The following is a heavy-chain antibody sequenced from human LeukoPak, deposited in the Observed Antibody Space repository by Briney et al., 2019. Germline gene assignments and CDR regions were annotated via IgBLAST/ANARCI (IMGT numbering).Heavy chain of an antibody. D-gene: IGHD3-22*01. Sequence: ASVKVSCKASGYTFNNYGVTWVRQAPGQGLEWMGRISAYNGLTNYARSLQDRVTMTTDTSTSTAYMELRRLRPSDTAVYYCARGPRYAYDSSALVLDSWGQGTLVTVSS. CDR1: GYTFNNYG. CDR2: ISAYNGLT. CDR3: ARGPRYAYDSSALVLDS. V-gene: IGHV1-18*01. J-gene: IGHJ4*02.